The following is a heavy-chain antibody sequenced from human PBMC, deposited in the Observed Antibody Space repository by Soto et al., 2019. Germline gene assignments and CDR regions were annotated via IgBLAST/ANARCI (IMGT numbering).Heavy chain of an antibody. J-gene: IGHJ4*02. CDR1: GFTFSSYW. CDR3: AREGAVRFLEWLSRFDY. Sequence: LRLSCAASGFTFSSYWMSWVRQAPGKGLEWVANIKQDGSEKYYVDSVKGRFTISRDNAKNSLYLQMNSLRAEDTAVYYCAREGAVRFLEWLSRFDYWGQGTLVTVSS. D-gene: IGHD3-3*01. CDR2: IKQDGSEK. V-gene: IGHV3-7*03.